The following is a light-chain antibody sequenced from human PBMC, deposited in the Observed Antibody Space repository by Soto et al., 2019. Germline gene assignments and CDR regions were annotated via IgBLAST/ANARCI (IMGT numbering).Light chain of an antibody. Sequence: VGVTVTLSFRGSQSISSWLAWYQQKPGKDAKLLVYKASSFESGVPSRFSGCVSGTEFTPINSSVQPDHSAPYYGQEYYSHQMFGRGTKVEIK. CDR2: KAS. CDR1: QSISSW. CDR3: QEYYSHQM. J-gene: IGKJ4*02. V-gene: IGKV1-5*03.